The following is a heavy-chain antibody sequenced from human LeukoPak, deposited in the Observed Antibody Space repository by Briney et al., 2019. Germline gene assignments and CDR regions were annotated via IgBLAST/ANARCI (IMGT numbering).Heavy chain of an antibody. CDR2: ISAYNGNT. D-gene: IGHD3-16*01. CDR1: GYTFTSYG. CDR3: ARVDLYRPSSEIDY. V-gene: IGHV1-18*01. J-gene: IGHJ4*02. Sequence: GASVKVSCKASGYTFTSYGISWVRQAPGQGLEWMGWISAYNGNTNYAQKLQGRVTMTTDTSTGTAYMELRSLRSDDTAVYYCARVDLYRPSSEIDYWGQGTLVTVSS.